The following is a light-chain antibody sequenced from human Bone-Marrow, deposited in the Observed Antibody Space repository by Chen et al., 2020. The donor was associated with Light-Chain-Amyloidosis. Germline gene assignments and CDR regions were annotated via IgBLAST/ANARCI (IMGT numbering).Light chain of an antibody. J-gene: IGLJ2*01. CDR3: SSYAGSNNFVV. CDR2: EVS. V-gene: IGLV2-8*01. CDR1: SSDVGGYNY. Sequence: QSALTQPPSPSGSPCPSVTISCTGTSSDVGGYNYVSWYQQHPGKAPKLMIYEVSKRPSGVPDRFSGSKSGNTASLTVSGLQAEDEADYYCSSYAGSNNFVVFGGGTKLTVL.